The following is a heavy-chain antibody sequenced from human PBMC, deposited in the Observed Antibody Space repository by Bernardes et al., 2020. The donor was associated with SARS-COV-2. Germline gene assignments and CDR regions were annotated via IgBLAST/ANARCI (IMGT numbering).Heavy chain of an antibody. V-gene: IGHV4-34*01. J-gene: IGHJ6*02. CDR1: GGSFSGYY. CDR3: ARVQVVLLWFGELLPRSFYGMDV. Sequence: SETLSLTCAVYGGSFSGYYWSWIRQPPGKGLEWIGEINHSGSTNYNPSLKSRVTISVDTSKNQFSLKLSSVTAADTAVYYCARVQVVLLWFGELLPRSFYGMDVWGQGTTVTVSS. CDR2: INHSGST. D-gene: IGHD3-10*01.